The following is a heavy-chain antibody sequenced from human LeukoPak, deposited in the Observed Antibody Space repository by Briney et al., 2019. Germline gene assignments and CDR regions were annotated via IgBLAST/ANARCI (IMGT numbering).Heavy chain of an antibody. CDR2: ISAGGGST. J-gene: IGHJ4*02. V-gene: IGHV3-23*01. CDR1: GFTFSSYA. Sequence: GGSLRLSCAASGFTFSSYAMIWVRQAPGKGLEWVSVISAGGGSTDFADSVKGRFTVSRDNSKNTLYLQMSSLRAEDTAVYYCAREREVTTGKFDYWGQGTLVTVSS. CDR3: AREREVTTGKFDY. D-gene: IGHD4-17*01.